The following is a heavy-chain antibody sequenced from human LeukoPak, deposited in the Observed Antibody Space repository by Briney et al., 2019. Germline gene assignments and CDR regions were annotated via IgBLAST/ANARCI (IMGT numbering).Heavy chain of an antibody. CDR3: AKDQRTMTRRMDV. J-gene: IGHJ6*02. Sequence: PGRSLRLSCAASGFTFRNYGMHWVRQAPGKGLEWLGVVTYDGSKAFYADSVKGRLTISRDNSKNTLYLQMNTLRVEDRAVYFCAKDQRTMTRRMDVWGQGTAVIVSS. V-gene: IGHV3-30*18. D-gene: IGHD2-2*01. CDR1: GFTFRNYG. CDR2: VTYDGSKA.